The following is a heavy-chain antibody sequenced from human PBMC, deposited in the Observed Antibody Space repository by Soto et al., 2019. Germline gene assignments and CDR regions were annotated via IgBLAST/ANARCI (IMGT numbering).Heavy chain of an antibody. V-gene: IGHV1-2*02. CDR2: INPNSGGT. CDR1: GYTFTGYY. CDR3: ARTRAYYDSSGYSRKPFDI. D-gene: IGHD3-22*01. Sequence: QVQLVQSGAEVKKPGASVKVSCKASGYTFTGYYMHWVRQAPGQGLEWMGWINPNSGGTNYAQKFQGRVTMTRDTSISTAYMELSRLRSDDTAVYYCARTRAYYDSSGYSRKPFDIWGQGTMVTVSS. J-gene: IGHJ3*02.